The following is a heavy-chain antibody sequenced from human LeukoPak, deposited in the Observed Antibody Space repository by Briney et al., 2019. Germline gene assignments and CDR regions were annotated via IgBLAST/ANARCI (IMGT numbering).Heavy chain of an antibody. D-gene: IGHD3-3*01. CDR2: IYHSGST. CDR3: ARSAFGVVSPSKAFDI. CDR1: GGSISSGGYS. Sequence: SETLSLTCAVSGGSISSGGYSWSWIRQPPGKGLEWIGYIYHSGSTYYNPSLKSRVTISVDRSKNQFSLKLSSVTAADTAVYYCARSAFGVVSPSKAFDIWGRGTMVTVSS. J-gene: IGHJ3*02. V-gene: IGHV4-30-2*01.